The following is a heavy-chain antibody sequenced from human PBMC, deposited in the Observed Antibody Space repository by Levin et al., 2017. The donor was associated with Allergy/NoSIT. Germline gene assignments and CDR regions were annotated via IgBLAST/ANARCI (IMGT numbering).Heavy chain of an antibody. CDR2: ISYDGSNK. J-gene: IGHJ4*02. D-gene: IGHD6-13*01. CDR1: GFTFSSYA. CDR3: ASPPIAAAGNYFDY. Sequence: RGESLKISCAASGFTFSSYAMHWVRQAPGKGLEWVAVISYDGSNKYYADSVKGRFTISRDNSKNTLYLQMNSLRAEDTAVYYCASPPIAAAGNYFDYWGQGTLVTVSS. V-gene: IGHV3-30-3*01.